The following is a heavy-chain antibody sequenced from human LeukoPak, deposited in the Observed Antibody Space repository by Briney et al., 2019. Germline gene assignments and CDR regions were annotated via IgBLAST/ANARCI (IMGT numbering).Heavy chain of an antibody. J-gene: IGHJ3*02. D-gene: IGHD3-22*01. Sequence: SETLSLTCTVSGGSISSSSYYWGWIRQPPGKGLEWIGSIYYSGSTYYNPSLKSRVTTSVDTSKNQFSLKLSSVTSADTAVYYCARGGTMIVVVIISDDAFDIWGQGTMVTVSS. CDR2: IYYSGST. CDR1: GGSISSSSYY. CDR3: ARGGTMIVVVIISDDAFDI. V-gene: IGHV4-39*01.